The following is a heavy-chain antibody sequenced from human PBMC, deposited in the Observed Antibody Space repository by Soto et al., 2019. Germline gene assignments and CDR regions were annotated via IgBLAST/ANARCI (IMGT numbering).Heavy chain of an antibody. D-gene: IGHD1-20*01. J-gene: IGHJ4*02. Sequence: QVQLVQSGAEGKKPGASVKVSCETSGYTFANYPMHWVRQAPGQTLEWMGWINAGNGYTKYSQKFQGRVTITRDTSASIAYIELSRRRFEDKAVYYCARAKSITALDHWGQGTLVTVSS. V-gene: IGHV1-3*01. CDR3: ARAKSITALDH. CDR2: INAGNGYT. CDR1: GYTFANYP.